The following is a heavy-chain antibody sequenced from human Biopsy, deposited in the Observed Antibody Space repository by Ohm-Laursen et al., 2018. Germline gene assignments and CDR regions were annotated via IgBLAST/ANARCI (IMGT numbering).Heavy chain of an antibody. D-gene: IGHD2-15*01. CDR3: ARMDCSGGSCHYYSYGMDV. Sequence: PSDTLSLTCTVSGVSITAYYWSWIRQPPGKGLECIGNIHHSGSTNYNPSLKSRLTISVDTSKTQFSLKLSSVTAADTAVYYCARMDCSGGSCHYYSYGMDVWGQGTTVTVSS. CDR2: IHHSGST. V-gene: IGHV4-4*09. J-gene: IGHJ6*02. CDR1: GVSITAYY.